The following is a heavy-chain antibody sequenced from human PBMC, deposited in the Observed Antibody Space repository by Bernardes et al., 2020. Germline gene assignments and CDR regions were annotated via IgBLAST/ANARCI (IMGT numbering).Heavy chain of an antibody. V-gene: IGHV3-9*01. CDR1: GFTFDDYA. D-gene: IGHD1-1*01. J-gene: IGHJ4*02. CDR2: ISWNSGSI. CDR3: AKATGGGRPLSY. Sequence: GGSLRLSCAASGFTFDDYAMHWVRQAPGKGLEWVSGISWNSGSIGYADSVKGRFTISRDNAKNSLYLQMNSLRAEDTALYYCAKATGGGRPLSYWGQGTLVTVSS.